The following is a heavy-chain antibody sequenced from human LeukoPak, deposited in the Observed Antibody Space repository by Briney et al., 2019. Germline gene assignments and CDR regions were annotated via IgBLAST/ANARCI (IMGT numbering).Heavy chain of an antibody. V-gene: IGHV3-33*01. D-gene: IGHD4-17*01. CDR1: GFTFSSYG. J-gene: IGHJ4*02. Sequence: GGSLRLSCAASGFTFSSYGMHLVRQAPGKGLEWVAVIWYDGSNKYYADSVKGRFTISRDNSKNTLYLQMNSLRAEDTAVYYCARDRTVTDYFDYWGQGTLVTVSS. CDR2: IWYDGSNK. CDR3: ARDRTVTDYFDY.